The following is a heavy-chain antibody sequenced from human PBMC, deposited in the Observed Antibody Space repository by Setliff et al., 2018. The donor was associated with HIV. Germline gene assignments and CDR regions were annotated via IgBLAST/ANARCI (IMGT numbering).Heavy chain of an antibody. J-gene: IGHJ6*03. CDR3: ASWGGSPDGYFYYYMDV. CDR2: INPKSGGT. D-gene: IGHD1-26*01. V-gene: IGHV1-2*06. Sequence: ASVKVSCKASGYTFTGYYMHWVRQAPGHRLEWMGRINPKSGGTNYSQKFQGRVTMTRDTSINTVYMELSRLRSDDTAVYYCASWGGSPDGYFYYYMDVWGKGTTVTVSS. CDR1: GYTFTGYY.